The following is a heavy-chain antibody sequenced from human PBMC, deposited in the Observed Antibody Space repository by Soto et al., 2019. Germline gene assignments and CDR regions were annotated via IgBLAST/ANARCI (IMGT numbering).Heavy chain of an antibody. V-gene: IGHV3-33*01. D-gene: IGHD3-22*01. CDR2: IWYDGSNK. CDR1: GFTFSSYG. CDR3: ARDPRAYDSSGYYQDY. J-gene: IGHJ4*02. Sequence: GGSLRLSCAASGFTFSSYGMHWVRQAPGKGLEWVAVIWYDGSNKYYADSVKGRFTISRDNSKNTLYLQMNSLRAEDTAVYYCARDPRAYDSSGYYQDYWGQGTLVTVSS.